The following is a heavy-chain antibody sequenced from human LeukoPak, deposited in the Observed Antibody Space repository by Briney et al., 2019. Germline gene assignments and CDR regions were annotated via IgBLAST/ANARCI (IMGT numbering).Heavy chain of an antibody. Sequence: SGTLSLTCTVSGGSISNYYWSWIRQPPGKGLEWIGYILLSGSTNYNPSLKSRVTISVDTSKNQFSLKLSSVTAADTAVYYCARGSRPYYDSSGYWAYYFDYWGQGTLVTV. CDR3: ARGSRPYYDSSGYWAYYFDY. J-gene: IGHJ4*02. V-gene: IGHV4-59*01. CDR2: ILLSGST. D-gene: IGHD3-22*01. CDR1: GGSISNYY.